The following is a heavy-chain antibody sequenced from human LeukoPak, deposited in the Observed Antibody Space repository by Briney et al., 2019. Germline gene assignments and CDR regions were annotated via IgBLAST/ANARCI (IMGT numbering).Heavy chain of an antibody. J-gene: IGHJ4*02. Sequence: GGTLRLSCAASGFTFSSYGMSWVRQAPGKGLEWVSAISGSGGSTYYADSVKGRFTISRDNSKNTLYLQMNSLRAEDTAVYYCAREELELWGALFDYWGQGTLVTVSS. CDR3: AREELELWGALFDY. CDR1: GFTFSSYG. CDR2: ISGSGGST. D-gene: IGHD1-7*01. V-gene: IGHV3-23*01.